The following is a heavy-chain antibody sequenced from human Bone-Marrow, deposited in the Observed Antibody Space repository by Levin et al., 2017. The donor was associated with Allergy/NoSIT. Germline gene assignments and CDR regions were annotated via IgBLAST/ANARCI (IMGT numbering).Heavy chain of an antibody. CDR3: ARSDHDNGDSVAVGLSCFDP. J-gene: IGHJ5*02. CDR1: GYNFGNNW. Sequence: GESLKISCKGSGYNFGNNWINWVRQRPGKGLEWMGRIDPSDSHTNYSPSFRGHVTISADKSINTAYLQWTSLKASDTATYFCARSDHDNGDSVAVGLSCFDPWGHGALVVVSS. D-gene: IGHD4-17*01. CDR2: IDPSDSHT. V-gene: IGHV5-10-1*01.